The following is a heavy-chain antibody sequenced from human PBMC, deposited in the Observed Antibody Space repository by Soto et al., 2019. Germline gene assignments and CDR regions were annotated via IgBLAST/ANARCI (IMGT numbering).Heavy chain of an antibody. D-gene: IGHD1-26*01. CDR2: ISWNSGSI. V-gene: IGHV3-9*01. CDR1: GFTFSRYA. J-gene: IGHJ3*02. CDR3: AKDTDIVGATTEAFDI. Sequence: GGSLRLSCVGSGFTFSRYAMSWVRQAPGKGLEWVSTISWNSGSIGYADSVKGRFTISRDNAKNSLYLQMNSLRAEDTALYYCAKDTDIVGATTEAFDIWGQGTMVTVSS.